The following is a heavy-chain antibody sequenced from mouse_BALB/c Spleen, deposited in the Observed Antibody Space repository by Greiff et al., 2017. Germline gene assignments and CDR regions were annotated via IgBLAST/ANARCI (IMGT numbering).Heavy chain of an antibody. J-gene: IGHJ2*01. Sequence: VQLKESGPGLVKPSQSLSLTCTVTGYSITSDYAWNWIRQFPGNKLEWMGYISYSGSTSYNPSLKSRISITRDTSKNQFFLQLNSETTEDTATYYCARAPRYGSVDYWGQGTTLTVSS. V-gene: IGHV3-2*02. CDR3: ARAPRYGSVDY. CDR2: ISYSGST. CDR1: GYSITSDYA. D-gene: IGHD1-1*01.